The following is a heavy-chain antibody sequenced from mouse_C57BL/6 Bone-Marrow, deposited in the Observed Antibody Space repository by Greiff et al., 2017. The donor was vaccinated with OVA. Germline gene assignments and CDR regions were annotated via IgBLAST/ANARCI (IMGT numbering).Heavy chain of an antibody. V-gene: IGHV1-80*01. J-gene: IGHJ3*01. CDR3: ARSRTTVVAPGAY. D-gene: IGHD1-1*01. CDR2: IYPGDGDT. Sequence: QVQPQQSGAELVKPGASVKISCKASGYAFSSYWMNWVKQRPGKGLEWIGQIYPGDGDTNYNGKFKGKATLTADKSSSTAYMQLSSLTSEDSAVYFCARSRTTVVAPGAYWGQGTLVTVSA. CDR1: GYAFSSYW.